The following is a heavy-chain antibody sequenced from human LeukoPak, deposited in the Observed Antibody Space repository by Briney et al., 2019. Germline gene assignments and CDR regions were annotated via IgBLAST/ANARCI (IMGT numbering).Heavy chain of an antibody. CDR3: ARDYYGSGIAHY. J-gene: IGHJ4*02. Sequence: HRASVKVSCKASGYTFTGYYMHWVRQAPGQGLEWMGWINPNSGGTNYAQKFQGRVTMTRDTSISTAYMELSRLRSDDTAVYYCARDYYGSGIAHYWGQGTLVTVSS. V-gene: IGHV1-2*02. CDR1: GYTFTGYY. D-gene: IGHD3-10*01. CDR2: INPNSGGT.